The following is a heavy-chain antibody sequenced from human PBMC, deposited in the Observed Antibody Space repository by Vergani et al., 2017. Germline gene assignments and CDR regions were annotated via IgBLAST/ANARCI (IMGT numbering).Heavy chain of an antibody. CDR2: IYYSGST. CDR1: GGSISSSSYY. Sequence: QVQLQESGPGLVKPPGTLSLTCAVSGGSISSSSYYWGWIRQPPGKGLEWIGSIYYSGSTYYNPSLKSRVTISVDTSKNQFSLKLSSVTAADTAVYYCARDRGYEWAFDIWGQGTMVTVSS. D-gene: IGHD2-2*01. J-gene: IGHJ3*02. V-gene: IGHV4-39*07. CDR3: ARDRGYEWAFDI.